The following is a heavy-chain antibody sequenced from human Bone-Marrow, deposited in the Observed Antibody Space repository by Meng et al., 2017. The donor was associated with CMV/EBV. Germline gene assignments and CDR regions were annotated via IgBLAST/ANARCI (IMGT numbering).Heavy chain of an antibody. CDR2: IYHSGTT. CDR3: ARDQEWESDY. CDR1: GYSISSGYY. D-gene: IGHD1-26*01. V-gene: IGHV4-38-2*02. J-gene: IGHJ4*02. Sequence: SETLSLTCTVSGYSISSGYYWGWIRQPPGKGLEWIGSIYHSGTTFYNPSLKSRVTISVDTSKNQSSLKLNSVTAADTAVYYCARDQEWESDYWGQGTLVTVSS.